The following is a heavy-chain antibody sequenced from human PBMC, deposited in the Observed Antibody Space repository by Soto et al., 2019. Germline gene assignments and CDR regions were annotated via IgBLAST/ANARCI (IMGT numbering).Heavy chain of an antibody. J-gene: IGHJ4*02. CDR2: ISGTGVST. CDR3: ARDTKVVRGVIY. Sequence: GGSLRLSCAASGFTFSGFTFSSYAMTWVRQAPGKGLEWVSTISGTGVSTYYADSVKGRFTISRDNAKNSLYLQMNSLRDEDTAVYYCARDTKVVRGVIYWGQGTLVTVSS. V-gene: IGHV3-23*01. D-gene: IGHD3-10*01. CDR1: GFTFSGFTFSSYA.